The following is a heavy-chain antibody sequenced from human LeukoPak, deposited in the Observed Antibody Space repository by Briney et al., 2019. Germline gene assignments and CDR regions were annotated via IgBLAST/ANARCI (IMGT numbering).Heavy chain of an antibody. V-gene: IGHV4-38-2*01. CDR2: VYHSGST. Sequence: SETLSLTCAVSGFSISSGYYWGWIRQPPGKGLEWIGIVYHSGSTYYNPSLKSRVTISVDTSKNQFSLKLSSVTAADTAVYYCARELVVPAAIGWFDPWGQGTLVTVSS. CDR3: ARELVVPAAIGWFDP. D-gene: IGHD2-2*02. CDR1: GFSISSGYY. J-gene: IGHJ5*02.